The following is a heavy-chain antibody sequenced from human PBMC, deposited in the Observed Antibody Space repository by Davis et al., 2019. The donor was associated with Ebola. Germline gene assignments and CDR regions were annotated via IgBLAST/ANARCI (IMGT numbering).Heavy chain of an antibody. V-gene: IGHV4-4*02. CDR3: ARWRAYTGFDF. CDR2: AYHSGNT. Sequence: SETLSLTCAVSGDSITSINWWPWVRQPPGKGLELIGEAYHSGNTNYNPSLKSRVTISVDKSRNHFSLKLTSLTAADTAIYYCARWRAYTGFDFWGQGTLVTVSS. D-gene: IGHD2-2*02. J-gene: IGHJ4*02. CDR1: GDSITSINW.